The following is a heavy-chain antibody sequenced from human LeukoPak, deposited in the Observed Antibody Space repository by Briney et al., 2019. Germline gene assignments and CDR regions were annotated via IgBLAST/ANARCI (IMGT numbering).Heavy chain of an antibody. J-gene: IGHJ4*02. D-gene: IGHD5-24*01. V-gene: IGHV4-39*01. Sequence: SETLSLTCTVSGGSISSSSYYWVCIRQPPGKGLEWIGSIYYSGSTYYNPSLKSRVTISVDTSKNQFSLKLSSVTAADTAVYYCARLLATLSGGFDYWGQGTLVTVSS. CDR3: ARLLATLSGGFDY. CDR2: IYYSGST. CDR1: GGSISSSSYY.